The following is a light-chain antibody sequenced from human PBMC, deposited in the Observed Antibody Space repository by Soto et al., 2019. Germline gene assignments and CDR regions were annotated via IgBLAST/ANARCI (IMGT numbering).Light chain of an antibody. Sequence: QSALTQPASLSGSPGQSITISCTGTSTDVGGYDFVSWYQQHPGKVPKLMIYEVTNRPSGVSNRFSGSKSGSTASLTISGLQAEDEATYYCTSYTSSSTLVFGTGTKVTVL. CDR1: STDVGGYDF. V-gene: IGLV2-14*01. J-gene: IGLJ1*01. CDR2: EVT. CDR3: TSYTSSSTLV.